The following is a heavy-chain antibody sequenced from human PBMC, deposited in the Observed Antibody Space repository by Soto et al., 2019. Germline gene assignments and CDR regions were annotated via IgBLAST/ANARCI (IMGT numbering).Heavy chain of an antibody. CDR2: ISSTTNYI. CDR1: GFTLSSNS. J-gene: IGHJ4*01. CDR3: AREAEDPPSSIDV. Sequence: GESLRLSCAVSGFTLSSNSMAWVRQAPGKRLQWVSSISSTTNYIYYGDSMKGRFTISRDNAKNSLYLEMNSLRAEDTAVYYCAREAEDPPSSIDVWGQGTLVTVSS. V-gene: IGHV3-21*06.